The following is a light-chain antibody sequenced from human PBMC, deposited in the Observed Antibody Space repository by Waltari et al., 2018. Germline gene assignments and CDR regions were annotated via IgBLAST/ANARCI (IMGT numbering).Light chain of an antibody. V-gene: IGKV1-9*01. CDR1: QDISSH. J-gene: IGKJ4*01. CDR2: AAS. Sequence: IQLTQSPSSLSASVGNRVTITCRASQDISSHLAWYQTIPGKAPKLLIYAASTLQSGVPSRFGGSGSGTDFTLTISSLQPEDFATFYCLQLYSYPLTFGGGTKVEIK. CDR3: LQLYSYPLT.